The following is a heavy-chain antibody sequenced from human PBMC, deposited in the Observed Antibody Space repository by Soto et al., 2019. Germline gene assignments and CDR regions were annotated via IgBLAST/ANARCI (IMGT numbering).Heavy chain of an antibody. V-gene: IGHV4-59*01. CDR1: GGSINDYY. Sequence: SETLSLTCTVSGGSINDYYWCWIRQPPGKGLEWIGYILYTVTTSYNPSLTSRVTISVDTSRNQFSLRLTSVTAAATAVDYCARERGFWLADLVPHGCFDLWGQGTTVTVSS. J-gene: IGHJ6*02. CDR3: ARERGFWLADLVPHGCFDL. CDR2: ILYTVTT. D-gene: IGHD6-13*01.